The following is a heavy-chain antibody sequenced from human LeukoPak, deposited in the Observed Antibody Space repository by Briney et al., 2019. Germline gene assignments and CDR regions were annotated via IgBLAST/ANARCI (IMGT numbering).Heavy chain of an antibody. CDR2: ISISGGSA. CDR1: RFTFSSSA. CDR3: AKMSSSSPPYYFDY. V-gene: IGHV3-23*01. J-gene: IGHJ4*02. D-gene: IGHD6-13*01. Sequence: GGSLRLSCAASRFTFSSSAMSWVRQAPGKGLEWVSAISISGGSAYYADSVKGRFTISRDNSKNTLYLQMNSLRAEDTAVYYCAKMSSSSPPYYFDYWGQGTLVTVSS.